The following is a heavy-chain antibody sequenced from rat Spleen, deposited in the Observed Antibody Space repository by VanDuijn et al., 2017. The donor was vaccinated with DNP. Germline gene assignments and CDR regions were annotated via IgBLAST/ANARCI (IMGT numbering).Heavy chain of an antibody. CDR1: GFTFSNYG. Sequence: EVQLVESGGGLVQPGRSLKLSCAASGFTFSNYGMAWVRQAPGKGLEWVASITTSGDSTYSPDSVKGRFTISRDNAKNTLYLQMNSLRSEDTATYYCARGGRSYFDYWGQGTLVTVSS. CDR3: ARGGRSYFDY. J-gene: IGHJ3*01. CDR2: ITTSGDST. D-gene: IGHD1-11*01. V-gene: IGHV5S13*01.